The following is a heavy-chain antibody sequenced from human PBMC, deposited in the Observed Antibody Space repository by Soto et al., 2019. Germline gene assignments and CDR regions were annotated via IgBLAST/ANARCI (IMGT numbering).Heavy chain of an antibody. J-gene: IGHJ6*02. CDR1: GGSFSGYY. D-gene: IGHD6-13*01. CDR3: ARGKFTIAAAGYYYYYYGMDV. V-gene: IGHV4-34*01. CDR2: INHSGST. Sequence: SETLSLTCAVYGGSFSGYYWSWIRPPPGKGLEWIGEINHSGSTNYNPSLKSRVTISVDTSKNQFSLKLSSVTAADTAVYYCARGKFTIAAAGYYYYYYGMDVWGQGTTVTVSS.